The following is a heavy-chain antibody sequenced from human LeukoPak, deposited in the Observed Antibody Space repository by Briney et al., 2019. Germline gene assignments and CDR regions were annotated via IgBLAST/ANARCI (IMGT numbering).Heavy chain of an antibody. V-gene: IGHV3-23*01. CDR2: ISGSGGNT. D-gene: IGHD1-26*01. CDR1: GFTFSSYG. CDR3: AKDPDVGLIVGATFDY. Sequence: GGSLRLSCAASGFTFSSYGMSWVRQAPGKGLEWVSAISGSGGNTYYADSVKGRFTISRDDSKNTLYLQMNSLRAEDTAVYYCAKDPDVGLIVGATFDYWGQGTLVTVSS. J-gene: IGHJ4*02.